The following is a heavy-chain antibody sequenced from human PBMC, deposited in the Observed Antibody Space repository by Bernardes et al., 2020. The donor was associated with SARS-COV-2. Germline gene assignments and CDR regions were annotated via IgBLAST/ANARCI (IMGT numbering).Heavy chain of an antibody. CDR1: GFTLSRYG. CDR2: VLYDGSNK. J-gene: IGHJ4*02. Sequence: GFLRTSREASGFTLSRYGIHWVRPAPGKGLEWLSLVLYDGSNKYYADSVQGRFTDSRDNSKNTLYLQMDSLRAEDTAVYYCAKEYSSSWFYFHHWGQGTLVTVSS. D-gene: IGHD6-13*01. V-gene: IGHV3-30*18. CDR3: AKEYSSSWFYFHH.